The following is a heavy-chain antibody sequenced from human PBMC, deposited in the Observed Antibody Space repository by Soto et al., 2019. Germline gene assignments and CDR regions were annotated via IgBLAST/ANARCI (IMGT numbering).Heavy chain of an antibody. D-gene: IGHD6-19*01. V-gene: IGHV4-59*01. Sequence: SETLSLTCTVSGGSISSYYWSWIRQPPGKGLEWIGYIYYSGSTNYNPSLKSRVTISVDTSKNQFSLKLSSVTAADTAVYYCARGLAVAGNFDYWGQGTLVTVSS. J-gene: IGHJ4*02. CDR2: IYYSGST. CDR1: GGSISSYY. CDR3: ARGLAVAGNFDY.